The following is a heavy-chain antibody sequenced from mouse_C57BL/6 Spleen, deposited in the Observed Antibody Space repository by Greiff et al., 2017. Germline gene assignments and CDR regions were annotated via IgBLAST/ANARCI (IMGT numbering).Heavy chain of an antibody. V-gene: IGHV3-6*01. Sequence: EVQRVESGPGLVKPSQSLSLTCSVTGYSITSGYYWNWIRQFPGNKLEWMGYISYDGSNNYNPSLKNRISITRDTSKNQFFLKLNSVTTEDTATYYCARGGYYSDYWGQGTTLTVSS. CDR1: GYSITSGYY. CDR3: ARGGYYSDY. CDR2: ISYDGSN. J-gene: IGHJ2*01.